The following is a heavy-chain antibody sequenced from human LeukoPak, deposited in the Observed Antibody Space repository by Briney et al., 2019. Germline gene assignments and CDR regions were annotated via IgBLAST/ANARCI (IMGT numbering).Heavy chain of an antibody. CDR3: AKTRKWIDY. D-gene: IGHD2-8*01. CDR1: GFTFSRYT. V-gene: IGHV3-21*04. CDR2: ISRSGSSK. Sequence: GGSLRLSCAASGFTFSRYTMSWVRRAPGKGLEWVSSISRSGSSKYSTDSLEGRVTISRDNTQNSLYLQLSSLKADDTAVYYCAKTRKWIDYWGQGTLVTVSS. J-gene: IGHJ4*02.